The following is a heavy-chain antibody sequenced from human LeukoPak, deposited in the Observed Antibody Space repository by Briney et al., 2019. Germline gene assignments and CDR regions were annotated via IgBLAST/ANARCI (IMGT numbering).Heavy chain of an antibody. CDR2: MSGSGESI. V-gene: IGHV3-23*01. Sequence: PGGSLRLSCAASGFTFSSYGMTWVRQAPGMGLEWVSGMSGSGESIYYADSAKGRFTISRDNSKNTLYLQMNSLRAEDTAVYYCAKGMRGSGTYYKDSYDYWGQGTLVTVSS. CDR3: AKGMRGSGTYYKDSYDY. CDR1: GFTFSSYG. J-gene: IGHJ4*02. D-gene: IGHD3-10*01.